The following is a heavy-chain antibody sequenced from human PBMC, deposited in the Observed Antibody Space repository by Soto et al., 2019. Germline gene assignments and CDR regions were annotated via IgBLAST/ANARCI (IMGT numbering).Heavy chain of an antibody. CDR3: ARLIRCKTTSCYYDD. Sequence: NPSETLSLTCTVSGGSISSSSYYWAWVRQPPGKGLEWIGSIYYSGTTYYNPSLKSRVTISEDTSKNQFSLKLSSVTAADTAVFYCARLIRCKTTSCYYDDWGQGTLVTVSS. D-gene: IGHD2-2*01. V-gene: IGHV4-39*01. CDR2: IYYSGTT. J-gene: IGHJ4*02. CDR1: GGSISSSSYY.